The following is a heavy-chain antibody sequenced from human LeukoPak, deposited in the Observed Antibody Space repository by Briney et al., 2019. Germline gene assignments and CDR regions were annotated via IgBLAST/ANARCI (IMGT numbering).Heavy chain of an antibody. J-gene: IGHJ4*02. CDR2: IWYDGSNK. Sequence: PGGSLRLSCAASGFTFSSYGMQWVRQAPGKGLEWVAVIWYDGSNKYYADSVKGRFTISRDNSKNTLYLQMNSLRAEDTAVCYCASYYDSSGFDYWGQGTLVTVSS. CDR3: ASYYDSSGFDY. V-gene: IGHV3-33*01. CDR1: GFTFSSYG. D-gene: IGHD3-22*01.